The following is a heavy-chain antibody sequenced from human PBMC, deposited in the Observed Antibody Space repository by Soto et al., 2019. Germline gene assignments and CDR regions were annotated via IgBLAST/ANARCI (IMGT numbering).Heavy chain of an antibody. J-gene: IGHJ6*03. CDR3: ARLASRDYYYYYMDV. Sequence: SETLSLTCAVSGGSISSGGYSWCWIRQPPGKGLEWIGYIYHSGSTYYNPSLKSRVTISVDRSKNQFSLKLSSVTAADTAVYYCARLASRDYYYYYMDVWGKGTTVT. CDR2: IYHSGST. CDR1: GGSISSGGYS. V-gene: IGHV4-30-2*01.